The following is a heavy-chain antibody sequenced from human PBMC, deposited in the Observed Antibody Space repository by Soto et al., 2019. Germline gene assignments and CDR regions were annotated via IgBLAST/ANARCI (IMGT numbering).Heavy chain of an antibody. CDR1: GGSISSYY. CDR2: IYYSGST. CDR3: ARGFRYCSGGSCYLGSAAFDI. Sequence: PSETLSLTCTVSGGSISSYYWSWIRQPPGKGLEWIGYIYYSGSTNYNPSLKSRVTISVDTSKNQFSLKLSSVTAADTAVYYCARGFRYCSGGSCYLGSAAFDIWGQGTMVTVSS. D-gene: IGHD2-15*01. V-gene: IGHV4-59*01. J-gene: IGHJ3*02.